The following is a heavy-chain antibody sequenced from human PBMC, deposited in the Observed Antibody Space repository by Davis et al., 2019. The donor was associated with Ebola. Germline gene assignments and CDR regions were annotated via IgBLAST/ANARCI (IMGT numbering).Heavy chain of an antibody. D-gene: IGHD1-26*01. Sequence: ASVKVSCKASEGAFSNAAISWVRQAPGQGLEWMGWISAYNGNTNYAQKVQGRVTMTTDTSTGTAYLDLRSLRSDDTAVYFCARTSIVGTTTTASDIWGQGTLVTVSS. CDR1: EGAFSNAA. CDR3: ARTSIVGTTTTASDI. J-gene: IGHJ3*02. CDR2: ISAYNGNT. V-gene: IGHV1-18*01.